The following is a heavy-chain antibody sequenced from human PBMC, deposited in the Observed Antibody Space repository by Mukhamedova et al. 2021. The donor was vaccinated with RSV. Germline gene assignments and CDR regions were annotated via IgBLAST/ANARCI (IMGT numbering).Heavy chain of an antibody. V-gene: IGHV4-39*07. CDR3: ARDAYYYDSSGYSPFDY. D-gene: IGHD3-22*01. Sequence: GKGLEWTGSIYYSGSTYYNPSLKSRVTISVDTSKNQFSLKLSSVTAADTAVYYCARDAYYYDSSGYSPFDYWGLGTLVTVSS. J-gene: IGHJ4*02. CDR2: IYYSGST.